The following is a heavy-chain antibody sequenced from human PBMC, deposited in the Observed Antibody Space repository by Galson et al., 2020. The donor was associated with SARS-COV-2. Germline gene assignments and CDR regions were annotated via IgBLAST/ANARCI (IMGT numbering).Heavy chain of an antibody. CDR2: IYSGGTR. CDR1: GLTLSSYA. CDR3: ARKTCRGACFSGYYFDY. D-gene: IGHD2-21*01. V-gene: IGHV3-53*01. Sequence: SCAASGLTLSSYAMNWVRQGPGKGLEWVSVIYSGGTRYSADSVQARSTVSRDNSKNTLYLQMNSLRAEDTAVYYCARKTCRGACFSGYYFDYWGHGTLVTVSS. J-gene: IGHJ4*01.